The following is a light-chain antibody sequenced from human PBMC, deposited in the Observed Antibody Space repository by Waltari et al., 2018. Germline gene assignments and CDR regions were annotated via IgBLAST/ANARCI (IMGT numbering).Light chain of an antibody. CDR1: TFGTKY. CDR3: QTWDSGSTVV. V-gene: IGLV3-1*01. Sequence: SYEVTQTPSVAVLPGQTASITCSGSTFGTKYVYWYQQKPGQSPLLVIYQDSKRPSEIPERFSGSNSGNTATLTISGTQAMDEADYYCQTWDSGSTVVFGGGTKLTVL. CDR2: QDS. J-gene: IGLJ2*01.